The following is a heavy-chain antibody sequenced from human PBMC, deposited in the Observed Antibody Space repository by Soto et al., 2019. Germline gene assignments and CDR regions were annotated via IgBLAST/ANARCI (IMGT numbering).Heavy chain of an antibody. Sequence: GGSLRLSCAASGFTFSSYAMHWVRQAPGKGLEWVAVISYDGSNKYYADSVKGRFTISRDNSKNTLYLQMNSLRAEDTAVYYCAREIAAAGRGGVDYWGQGTLVTVSS. V-gene: IGHV3-30-3*01. CDR1: GFTFSSYA. D-gene: IGHD6-13*01. CDR2: ISYDGSNK. J-gene: IGHJ4*02. CDR3: AREIAAAGRGGVDY.